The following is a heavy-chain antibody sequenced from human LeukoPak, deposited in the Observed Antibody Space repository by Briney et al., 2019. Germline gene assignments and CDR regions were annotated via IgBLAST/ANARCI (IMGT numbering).Heavy chain of an antibody. CDR3: ARPVVAATFEAIYI. V-gene: IGHV1-18*01. CDR1: RYTFTSYG. Sequence: ASVKVSCMASRYTFTSYGISWVRQAPGQGLGWMGWISAYNGNTNYAQKLQGRVTMTPDTSTSTAYMELRTLRADDTPVCFFARPVVAATFEAIYICGPGEMVTVSS. J-gene: IGHJ3*02. CDR2: ISAYNGNT. D-gene: IGHD2-15*01.